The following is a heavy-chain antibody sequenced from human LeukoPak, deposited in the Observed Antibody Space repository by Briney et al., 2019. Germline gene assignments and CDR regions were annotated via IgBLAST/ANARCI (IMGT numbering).Heavy chain of an antibody. V-gene: IGHV3-43D*03. D-gene: IGHD6-13*01. CDR2: ITWDADST. J-gene: IGHJ4*02. CDR1: GFTFDDYA. CDR3: AKATSSWHEFDY. Sequence: GGSLRLSCAASGFTFDDYAMHWVRQAPGKGLEWVSLITWDADSTYYADSVKGRFTISRDNSKNSLYLQMNSLRAEDTALYYCAKATSSWHEFDYWGQGTLVAVSS.